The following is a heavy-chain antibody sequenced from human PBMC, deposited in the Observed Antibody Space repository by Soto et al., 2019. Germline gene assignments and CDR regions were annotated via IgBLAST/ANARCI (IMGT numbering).Heavy chain of an antibody. D-gene: IGHD2-15*01. Sequence: ASVKVSCKASGYTFTSYGISWVRQAPGQGLEWMGWISTYNDKRAYAQKLQGRVTMTTDTSTSTAYMELRSLRSDDTALYYCARDFHCSGGSCFYFGPDYWGQG. V-gene: IGHV1-18*01. CDR2: ISTYNDKR. CDR1: GYTFTSYG. J-gene: IGHJ4*02. CDR3: ARDFHCSGGSCFYFGPDY.